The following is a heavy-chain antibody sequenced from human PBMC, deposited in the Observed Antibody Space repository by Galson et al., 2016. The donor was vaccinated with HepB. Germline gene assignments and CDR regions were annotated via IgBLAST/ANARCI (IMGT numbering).Heavy chain of an antibody. CDR1: GYSFISYG. Sequence: SVKVSCKASGYSFISYGLHWVRQAPGQRLEWMGWINTGNGNTKYSQKFQGRVTISRDTSASIAYMELSSLRSEDTAVYYCARDPPFHLYWGQGTLVTVSS. J-gene: IGHJ4*02. CDR3: ARDPPFHLY. V-gene: IGHV1-3*04. CDR2: INTGNGNT.